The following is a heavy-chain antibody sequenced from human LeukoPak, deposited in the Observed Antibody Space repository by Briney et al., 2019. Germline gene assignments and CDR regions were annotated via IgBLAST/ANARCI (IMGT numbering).Heavy chain of an antibody. D-gene: IGHD4-17*01. Sequence: GESLKISCKGSGYSFTSYWIGWVRQMPGKGLEWMGIIYPGDSDTRYSPSFQGQVTISADKSISTAYLRWSSLKASDTAMYYCAIPPFTTVTTNWFDPWGQGTLVTVSS. CDR3: AIPPFTTVTTNWFDP. J-gene: IGHJ5*02. CDR1: GYSFTSYW. CDR2: IYPGDSDT. V-gene: IGHV5-51*01.